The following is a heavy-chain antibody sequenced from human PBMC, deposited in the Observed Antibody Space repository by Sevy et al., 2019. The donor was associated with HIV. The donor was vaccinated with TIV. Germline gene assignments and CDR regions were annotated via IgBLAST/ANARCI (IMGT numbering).Heavy chain of an antibody. V-gene: IGHV3-48*03. CDR1: GFTFSSYE. Sequence: GGSLRLSCAASGFTFSSYEMNWVRQAPGKGLEWVSYISSSGSTIYYADSVKGRFTISRDNAKNSLYLQMNSLRAEDTAVYYCARAPYSSSWFDAFDIWGQGTMVTVSS. D-gene: IGHD6-13*01. CDR3: ARAPYSSSWFDAFDI. J-gene: IGHJ3*02. CDR2: ISSSGSTI.